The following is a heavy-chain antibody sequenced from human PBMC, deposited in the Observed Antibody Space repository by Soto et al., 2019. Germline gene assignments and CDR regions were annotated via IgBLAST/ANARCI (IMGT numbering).Heavy chain of an antibody. CDR3: AKARDQQWVRLPFDY. D-gene: IGHD6-19*01. Sequence: EVQLLESGGGLVQPGGSLRLSCVGSGFFFSSYTMTWVRQAPGKGLEWVSSFSATSENTYYADSVRGRFTISRDNSKNTLFLQMNTLTAEDTAMYYSAKARDQQWVRLPFDYWGPGILVIVSS. V-gene: IGHV3-23*01. CDR2: FSATSENT. J-gene: IGHJ4*02. CDR1: GFFFSSYT.